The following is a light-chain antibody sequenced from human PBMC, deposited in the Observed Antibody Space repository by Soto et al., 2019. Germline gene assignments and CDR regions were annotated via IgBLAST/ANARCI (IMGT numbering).Light chain of an antibody. J-gene: IGLJ1*01. Sequence: QSALTQPASVSASPGQSITISCTGTSSDVGTYDDVSWYRQHPGKGPKLLIYEVTNRPSGVSNRFSGSKSGNTASLTISGLQAEDEADSYCSSYTISSTYVFGSGTKVTVL. CDR2: EVT. CDR3: SSYTISSTYV. V-gene: IGLV2-14*01. CDR1: SSDVGTYDD.